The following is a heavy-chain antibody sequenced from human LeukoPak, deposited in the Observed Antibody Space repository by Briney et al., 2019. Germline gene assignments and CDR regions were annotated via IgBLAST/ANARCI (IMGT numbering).Heavy chain of an antibody. J-gene: IGHJ6*02. V-gene: IGHV1-18*01. CDR1: GYTFTSYG. CDR3: ARDGIATEPYYYYGMDV. D-gene: IGHD6-13*01. Sequence: ASVKVSCKASGYTFTSYGISWVRQAPGQGLEWMGWISAYSGDTNYAQKFQGRVTITADESTSTAYMELSSLRSEDTAAYYCARDGIATEPYYYYGMDVWGQGTTVTVSS. CDR2: ISAYSGDT.